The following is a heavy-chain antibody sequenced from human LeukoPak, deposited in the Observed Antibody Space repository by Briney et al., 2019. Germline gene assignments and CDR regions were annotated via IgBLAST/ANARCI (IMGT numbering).Heavy chain of an antibody. J-gene: IGHJ4*02. D-gene: IGHD3-22*01. Sequence: SETLSLTCTVSGGSLSTYYWGWIRQPPGKGLEWIGSIYYIGSTYYNPSLKSRVTISVDTSKNQFSLKLSSVTAADTALYYCARDLRVYYDSSGYGCFDYWGQGTLVTVSS. CDR2: IYYIGST. V-gene: IGHV4-39*07. CDR1: GGSLSTYY. CDR3: ARDLRVYYDSSGYGCFDY.